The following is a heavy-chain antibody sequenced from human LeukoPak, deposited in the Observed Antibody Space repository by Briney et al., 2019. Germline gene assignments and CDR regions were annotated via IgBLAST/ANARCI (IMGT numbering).Heavy chain of an antibody. V-gene: IGHV1-24*01. D-gene: IGHD2-2*01. CDR1: GRTVTESS. J-gene: IGHJ5*02. CDR2: FDPEDGEI. CDR3: ATLGGFCSSTTCPRQNCLDP. Sequence: ASVKVSCKVSGRTVTESSMHWVRQAPGKGLEWMGGFDPEDGEIVYADKFQGRVTITEAASTDTAYLELASLTSEDTAVYYCATLGGFCSSTTCPRQNCLDPWGQGTLVTVS.